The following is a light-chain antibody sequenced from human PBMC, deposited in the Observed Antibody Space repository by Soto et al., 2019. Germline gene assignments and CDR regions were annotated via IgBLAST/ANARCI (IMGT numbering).Light chain of an antibody. V-gene: IGLV2-14*01. CDR1: SGDVGGYNY. CDR2: EVS. CDR3: SSYTSSSTLV. J-gene: IGLJ1*01. Sequence: QSALTQPASVSGSPGQSITISCTGTSGDVGGYNYVSWYQQHPGKAPKLMIYEVSNRPSGVSNRFSGSKSGNTASLTISGLQAEDEADYYCSSYTSSSTLVFGAGTKVTAL.